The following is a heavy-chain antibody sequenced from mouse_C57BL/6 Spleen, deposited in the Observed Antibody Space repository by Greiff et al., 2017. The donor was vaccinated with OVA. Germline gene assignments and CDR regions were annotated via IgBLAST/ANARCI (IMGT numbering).Heavy chain of an antibody. J-gene: IGHJ2*01. D-gene: IGHD1-1*01. Sequence: EVQLQQSGPELVKPGASVKMSCTASGYTFTDYNMHWVKQSHGKSLEWIGYINRNNGGTSNNPKFKGKATLNVNKSSSTAYMEFSILTSEASAVYYCAKGFITTVVAYVDYWGQGTTLTVSS. V-gene: IGHV1-22*01. CDR2: INRNNGGT. CDR1: GYTFTDYN. CDR3: AKGFITTVVAYVDY.